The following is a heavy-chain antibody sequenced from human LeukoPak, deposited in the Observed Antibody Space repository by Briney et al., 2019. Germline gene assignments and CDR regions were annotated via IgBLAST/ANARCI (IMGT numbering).Heavy chain of an antibody. V-gene: IGHV3-21*01. CDR2: ISSSSSYI. CDR3: ASLYCSGGSCYDWDAFDI. Sequence: PGGPLRLSCAASGFTFSSYSMNWVRQAPGKGLEWVSSISSSSSYIYYADSVKGRFTISRDNAKNSLYLQMNSLRAEDTAVYYCASLYCSGGSCYDWDAFDIWGQGTMVTVSS. D-gene: IGHD2-15*01. CDR1: GFTFSSYS. J-gene: IGHJ3*02.